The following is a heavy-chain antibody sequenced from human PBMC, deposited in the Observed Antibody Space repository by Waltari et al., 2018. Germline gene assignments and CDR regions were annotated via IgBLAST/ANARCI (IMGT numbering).Heavy chain of an antibody. CDR1: GFSLPTSGMA. D-gene: IGHD3-3*01. V-gene: IGHV2-5*02. CDR2: IFWDNDI. Sequence: QITLTESGPTLVKPTQPLTLPCTFSGFSLPTSGMAVGWIRQPPGKALEWLALIFWDNDIRYSPSLRSRLTITKDTSRNQVVLTVSNMDPVDTGTYYCAHGLWSGTFSLDYWGQGTLVTVSS. J-gene: IGHJ4*02. CDR3: AHGLWSGTFSLDY.